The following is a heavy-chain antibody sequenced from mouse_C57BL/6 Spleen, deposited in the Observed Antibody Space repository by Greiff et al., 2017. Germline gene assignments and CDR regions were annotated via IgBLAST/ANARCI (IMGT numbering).Heavy chain of an antibody. D-gene: IGHD1-1*01. J-gene: IGHJ2*01. CDR3: TRGYYYGSPYYYGY. CDR2: INYDGSST. CDR1: GFTFSDYY. V-gene: IGHV5-16*01. Sequence: EVKVVESEGGLVQPGSSMKLSCTASGFTFSDYYMAWVRQVPEKGLEWVANINYDGSSTYYLDSLKGRFIISKDNAKNFLYLHSSSPKSEDAASYYCTRGYYYGSPYYYGYWGQGITLTVAS.